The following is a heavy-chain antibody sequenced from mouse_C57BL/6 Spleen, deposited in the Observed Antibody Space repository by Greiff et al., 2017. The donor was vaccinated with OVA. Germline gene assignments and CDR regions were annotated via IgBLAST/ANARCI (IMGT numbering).Heavy chain of an antibody. CDR2: IDPANGNT. D-gene: IGHD3-2*02. V-gene: IGHV14-3*01. CDR3: ARSIDSSGYFYYAMDY. Sequence: VHVKQSVAELVRPGASVKLSCTASGFNIKNTYMHWVKQRPEQGLEWIGRIDPANGNTKYAPKFQGKATITADTSSNTAYLQLSSLTSEDTAIYYCARSIDSSGYFYYAMDYWGQGTSVTVSS. J-gene: IGHJ4*01. CDR1: GFNIKNTY.